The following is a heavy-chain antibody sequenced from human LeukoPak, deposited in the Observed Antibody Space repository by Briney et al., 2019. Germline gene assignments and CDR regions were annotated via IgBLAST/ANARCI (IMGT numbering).Heavy chain of an antibody. D-gene: IGHD6-6*01. V-gene: IGHV1-69*13. Sequence: ASVKVSCKASGGTFSSYAISWVRQAPGQGLEWMGGIIPIFGTANYAQKFQGRVTITADESTSTAYMELSSLRSEDTAVYYCASRIAARSPPYYYGMDVWGQGTTVTVSS. CDR3: ASRIAARSPPYYYGMDV. CDR2: IIPIFGTA. CDR1: GGTFSSYA. J-gene: IGHJ6*02.